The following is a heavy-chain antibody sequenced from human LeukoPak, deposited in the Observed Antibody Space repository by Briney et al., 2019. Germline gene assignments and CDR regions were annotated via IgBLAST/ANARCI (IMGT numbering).Heavy chain of an antibody. V-gene: IGHV3-48*01. CDR3: ARASGSYQTFDY. Sequence: PGGSLRLSCAASGFTFSGYSMNWVRQAPGKGLEWVSYITSSSTTVYYADSVKGRFTISRDNAKNSLYLQMNSLRADDTAVYYCARASGSYQTFDYWGQGALVTVSS. D-gene: IGHD1-26*01. CDR2: ITSSSTTV. CDR1: GFTFSGYS. J-gene: IGHJ4*02.